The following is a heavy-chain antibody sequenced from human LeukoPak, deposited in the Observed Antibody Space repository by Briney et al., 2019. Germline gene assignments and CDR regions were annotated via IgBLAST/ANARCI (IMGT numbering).Heavy chain of an antibody. V-gene: IGHV3-21*01. D-gene: IGHD4-11*01. CDR1: GFTVSSDS. CDR2: ISSSSSYI. CDR3: ARGYSNYGYVFDI. J-gene: IGHJ3*02. Sequence: GGSLRLSCTVSGFTVSSDSMSWVRQAPGKGLEWVSSISSSSSYIYYADSVKGRFTISRDNAKKSLYLQMNSLRAEDTAVYYCARGYSNYGYVFDIWGQGTMVTVSS.